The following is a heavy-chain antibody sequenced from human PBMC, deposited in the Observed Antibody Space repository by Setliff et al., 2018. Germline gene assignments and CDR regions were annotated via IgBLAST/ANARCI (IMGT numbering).Heavy chain of an antibody. CDR1: GGSVSSGSYY. CDR3: ARSQWGGESYYFDY. CDR2: IYYSGST. D-gene: IGHD2-15*01. V-gene: IGHV4-61*01. Sequence: PSETLSLTCTVSGGSVSSGSYYWSWIRQPPGKGLEWIGYIYYSGSTNYNHSLKSRVTISVDTSKNQFSLKLSSVTAADTAVYYCARSQWGGESYYFDYWGQGTLVTVSS. J-gene: IGHJ4*02.